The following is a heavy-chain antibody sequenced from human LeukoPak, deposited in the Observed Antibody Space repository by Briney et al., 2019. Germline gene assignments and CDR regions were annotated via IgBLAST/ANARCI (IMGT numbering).Heavy chain of an antibody. CDR2: ISAYNGNT. V-gene: IGHV1-18*01. Sequence: ASVKVSCKASGYTFTSYGISWVRQAPGQGLEWMGWISAYNGNTNYAQKFQGRVTITRNTSISTAYMELSSLRSEDTAVYYCARAVLYGSGSYYPDYWGQGTLVTVSS. CDR1: GYTFTSYG. D-gene: IGHD3-10*01. CDR3: ARAVLYGSGSYYPDY. J-gene: IGHJ4*02.